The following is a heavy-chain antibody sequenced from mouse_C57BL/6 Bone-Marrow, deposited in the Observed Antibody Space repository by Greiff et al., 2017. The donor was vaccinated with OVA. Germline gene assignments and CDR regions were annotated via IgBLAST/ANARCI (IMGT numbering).Heavy chain of an antibody. Sequence: EVKLLESGPGLVKPSQTVFLTCTVTGISITTGNYRWSWIRQFPGNKLEWIGYIYYSGTITYNPSPTSRTTITRDTPKNHFFLEMNSLTAEDTDTYYCARRRERYFDVWGTGTTVTVSS. CDR1: GISITTGNYR. CDR2: IYYSGTI. CDR3: ARRRERYFDV. V-gene: IGHV3-5*01. J-gene: IGHJ1*03.